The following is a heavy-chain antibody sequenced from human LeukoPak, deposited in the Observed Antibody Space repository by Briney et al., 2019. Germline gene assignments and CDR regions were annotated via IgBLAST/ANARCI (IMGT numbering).Heavy chain of an antibody. J-gene: IGHJ6*03. Sequence: PSETLSLTCTVSGGSISSYYWSWIRQPPGKGLEWIGYIYYSGSTNYNPSLKSRVTISVDTSKNQFSLKLSSVTAADTAVYYCARSTKVVLRFLEWAPDYYYMDVWGKGTTVTVSS. V-gene: IGHV4-59*01. D-gene: IGHD3-3*01. CDR2: IYYSGST. CDR3: ARSTKVVLRFLEWAPDYYYMDV. CDR1: GGSISSYY.